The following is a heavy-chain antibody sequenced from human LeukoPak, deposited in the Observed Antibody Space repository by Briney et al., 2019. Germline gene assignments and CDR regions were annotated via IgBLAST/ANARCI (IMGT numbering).Heavy chain of an antibody. CDR2: SIPTFATA. CDR1: GGTFSSYA. J-gene: IGHJ4*02. Sequence: PVKVSCKASGGTFSSYAISWVRQAPGHGLEWMGGSIPTFATANHAQKFQGRVTITADESTSAAYLELSSLRSEDTAVYYCARGPIATRSHFDYWGQGTLVTVSS. V-gene: IGHV1-69*01. D-gene: IGHD2-21*01. CDR3: ARGPIATRSHFDY.